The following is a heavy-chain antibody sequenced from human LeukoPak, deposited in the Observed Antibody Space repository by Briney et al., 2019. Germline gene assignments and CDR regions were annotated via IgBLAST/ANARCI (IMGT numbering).Heavy chain of an antibody. Sequence: SETLSLTCTVSGGSIRSYYWSCIRQTPGKGLERIGYIYYSGSTNYNPSLKSRVTISVDTSRNQFSLNLSSVTAADTAVYYCARDYSYYYGSGSYYNTAGGYWGQGTLVTVSS. CDR3: ARDYSYYYGSGSYYNTAGGY. CDR1: GGSIRSYY. V-gene: IGHV4-59*01. D-gene: IGHD3-10*01. J-gene: IGHJ4*02. CDR2: IYYSGST.